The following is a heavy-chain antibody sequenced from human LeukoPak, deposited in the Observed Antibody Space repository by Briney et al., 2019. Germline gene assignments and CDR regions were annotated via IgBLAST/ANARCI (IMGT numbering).Heavy chain of an antibody. Sequence: ASVKVSCKASGYTFTGYYMHWVRQAPGQGLEWMGWINPNSGGTNYAQKFQGRVTMTRDTSISTAYMEPSRLRSDDTAVYYCARVVRGVIYYFDYWGQGTLVTVSS. CDR1: GYTFTGYY. CDR3: ARVVRGVIYYFDY. D-gene: IGHD3-10*01. CDR2: INPNSGGT. V-gene: IGHV1-2*02. J-gene: IGHJ4*02.